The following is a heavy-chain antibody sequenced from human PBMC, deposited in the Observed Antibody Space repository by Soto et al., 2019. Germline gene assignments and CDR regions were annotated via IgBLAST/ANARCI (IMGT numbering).Heavy chain of an antibody. CDR2: IYYSGST. CDR1: GGSISSYY. J-gene: IGHJ6*03. CDR3: ASGGEYPLYYYYMDV. V-gene: IGHV4-59*01. D-gene: IGHD2-2*01. Sequence: QVQLQESGPGLVKPSETLSLTCTVSGGSISSYYWSWIRQPPGKGLEWIGYIYYSGSTNYNPSLKSRVTISVDTSKNQFSLKLSSVTAADTAVYYYASGGEYPLYYYYMDVWGKGTTVTVSS.